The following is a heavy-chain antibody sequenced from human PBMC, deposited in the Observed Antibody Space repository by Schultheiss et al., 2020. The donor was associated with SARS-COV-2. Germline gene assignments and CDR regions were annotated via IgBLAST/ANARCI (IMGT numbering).Heavy chain of an antibody. D-gene: IGHD6-13*01. V-gene: IGHV3-30*03. Sequence: GGSLRLSCAASGFTFSDYYMSWIRQAPGKGLEWVAVISYDGSNKYYADSVKGRFTISRDNSKNTLYLQMNSLRAEDTAVYYCARGQQLAYFDYWGQGTLVTVSS. CDR2: ISYDGSNK. CDR1: GFTFSDYY. CDR3: ARGQQLAYFDY. J-gene: IGHJ4*02.